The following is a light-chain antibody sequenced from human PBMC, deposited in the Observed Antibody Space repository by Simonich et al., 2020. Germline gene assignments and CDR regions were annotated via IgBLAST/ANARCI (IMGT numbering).Light chain of an antibody. Sequence: QSALTQPASVSGSPGQSITISCTGTSSDDGGYNYVSWYHQHPGKAPKLMIYDVSKRPSGVSNRFSGSKSGNTASLTISGLQAEDEADYYCSSYTSSSTLVFGGGTKLTVL. CDR3: SSYTSSSTLV. J-gene: IGLJ3*02. V-gene: IGLV2-14*01. CDR2: DVS. CDR1: SSDDGGYNY.